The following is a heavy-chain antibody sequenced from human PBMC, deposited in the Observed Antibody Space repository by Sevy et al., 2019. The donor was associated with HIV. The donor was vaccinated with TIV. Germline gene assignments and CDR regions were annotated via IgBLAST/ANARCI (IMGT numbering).Heavy chain of an antibody. Sequence: GGSLRLSCAASGFSFSSYGMHWVRQAPGKGLEWMSYIQYDGSNKDYADSVKGRFTISRDNSKNTLYLQMNSLRVEDRAVFYCVKEVGGEGGDHWGQGTLVTVSS. CDR3: VKEVGGEGGDH. CDR1: GFSFSSYG. V-gene: IGHV3-30*02. CDR2: IQYDGSNK. J-gene: IGHJ4*02. D-gene: IGHD3-10*01.